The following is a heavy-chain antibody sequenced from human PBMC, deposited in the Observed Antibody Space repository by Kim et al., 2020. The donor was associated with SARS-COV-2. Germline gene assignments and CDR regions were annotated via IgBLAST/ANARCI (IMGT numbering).Heavy chain of an antibody. CDR2: IWYDGSHK. CDR1: GFTFSSYG. V-gene: IGHV3-33*01. D-gene: IGHD2-21*01. CDR3: ARVGHIDGYYFDY. Sequence: GGSLRLSCAASGFTFSSYGMHWVRQAPGKGLEWVAVIWYDGSHKYYAYSVKGRFTISRDNSKNTLYLQMNSLRAEDTAVYYCARVGHIDGYYFDYWGQGTLVTVSS. J-gene: IGHJ4*02.